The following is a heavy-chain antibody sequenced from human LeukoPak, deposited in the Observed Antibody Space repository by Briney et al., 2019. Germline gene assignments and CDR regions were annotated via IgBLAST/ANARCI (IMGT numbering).Heavy chain of an antibody. CDR1: GGSFSGYY. J-gene: IGHJ4*02. V-gene: IGHV4-34*01. CDR2: INHSGST. CDR3: ASRSGYFSH. Sequence: PSETLSLTCAVYGGSFSGYYWSWIRQPPGKGLEWIGEINHSGSTNYNPSLKSRVTISVDTSKNQFSLKLSSVTAADTAVYYCASRSGYFSHWGQGTLVTVSS. D-gene: IGHD3-22*01.